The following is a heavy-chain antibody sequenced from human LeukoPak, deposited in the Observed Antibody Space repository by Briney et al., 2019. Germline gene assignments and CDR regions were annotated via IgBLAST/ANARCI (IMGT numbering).Heavy chain of an antibody. V-gene: IGHV3-23*01. J-gene: IGHJ4*02. D-gene: IGHD3-3*01. CDR3: AKGGSRSGYYLYYFDY. CDR1: GFTFSSYA. CDR2: ISGSGGST. Sequence: GGSLRLSCAASGFTFSSYAMSWVRQAPGKGLEWVSAISGSGGSTYYADSVKGRFTISRDNSKNTLYLQMNSLRAEDTAVYYCAKGGSRSGYYLYYFDYWGQGTLVTVSS.